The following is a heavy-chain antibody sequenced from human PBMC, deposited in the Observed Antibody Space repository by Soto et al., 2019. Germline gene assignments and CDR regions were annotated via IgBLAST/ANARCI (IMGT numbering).Heavy chain of an antibody. D-gene: IGHD2-15*01. Sequence: GESLKISCKGSGYSFTSYWIGWVRQMPGKGLEWMGIIYPGDSDTRYSPSFQGQVTISADKSISTAYLQWSSLKASDTAMYYCARHRVNCSGGSCYREFDYWGQGTLVTVSS. CDR2: IYPGDSDT. CDR3: ARHRVNCSGGSCYREFDY. CDR1: GYSFTSYW. V-gene: IGHV5-51*01. J-gene: IGHJ4*02.